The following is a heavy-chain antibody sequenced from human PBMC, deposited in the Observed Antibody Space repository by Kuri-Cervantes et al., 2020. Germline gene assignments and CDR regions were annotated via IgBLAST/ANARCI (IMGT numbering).Heavy chain of an antibody. CDR1: GFTFSSYS. CDR2: ISSSSSYI. D-gene: IGHD2-2*01. CDR3: ARYCSSSRCWDAFDI. V-gene: IGHV3-21*01. Sequence: GESLKISCAASGFTFSSYSMNWVRQAPGKGLEWVSSISSSSSYIYYADSVKGRFTISRDNAKNSLYLQMNSLRAEDTAVYYCARYCSSSRCWDAFDIWGQGTMVTVSS. J-gene: IGHJ3*02.